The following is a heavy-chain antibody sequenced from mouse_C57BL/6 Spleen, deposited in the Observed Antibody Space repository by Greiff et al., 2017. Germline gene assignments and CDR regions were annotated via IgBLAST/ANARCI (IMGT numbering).Heavy chain of an antibody. J-gene: IGHJ1*03. Sequence: EVQLQQSGPELVKPGASVKISCKASGYTFTDYYMNWVKQSHGKSLEWIGDINPNNGGTSYNQKFKGKATLTVDKSSSTAYMELRSLTSEDSAVYYCAQAPYDEGYFDVWGTGTTVTVSS. D-gene: IGHD2-12*01. V-gene: IGHV1-26*01. CDR2: INPNNGGT. CDR3: AQAPYDEGYFDV. CDR1: GYTFTDYY.